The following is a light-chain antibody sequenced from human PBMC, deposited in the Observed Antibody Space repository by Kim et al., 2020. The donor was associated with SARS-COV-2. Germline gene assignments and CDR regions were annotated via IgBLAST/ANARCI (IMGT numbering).Light chain of an antibody. CDR1: SSDVGVYNY. V-gene: IGLV2-14*01. CDR3: SSYTSSSTYV. CDR2: DVS. J-gene: IGLJ1*01. Sequence: QSALTQPASVSGSPGQSITISCTGTSSDVGVYNYVSWYQQHPGKAPKLMIYDVSKRPSGVSNRFSGSKSGNTASLTISGLQAEDEADYYCSSYTSSSTYVFGNGTKVTVL.